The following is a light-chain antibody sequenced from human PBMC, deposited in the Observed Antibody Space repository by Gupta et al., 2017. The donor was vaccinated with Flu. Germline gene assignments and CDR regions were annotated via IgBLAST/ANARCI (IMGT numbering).Light chain of an antibody. CDR1: QSVSGNY. V-gene: IGKV3-20*01. Sequence: ENVLTQSPGTMSVSTGERATLSCRASQSVSGNYMAWYQQKLGQAPRLLIFRASRRASGIPDRFSGSGSGTDFILTINRLEPEDFAVYYCQQYGSARTFGPGTKVEI. J-gene: IGKJ1*01. CDR3: QQYGSART. CDR2: RAS.